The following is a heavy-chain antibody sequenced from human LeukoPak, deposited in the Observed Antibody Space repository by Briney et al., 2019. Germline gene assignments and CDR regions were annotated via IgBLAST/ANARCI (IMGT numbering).Heavy chain of an antibody. J-gene: IGHJ4*02. V-gene: IGHV4-61*05. D-gene: IGHD3-22*01. CDR3: ARGSAYYYDNSGPKFYYDY. CDR1: GGSINSSNYY. CDR2: IYYSGST. Sequence: SETLSLTCTVSGGSINSSNYYWGWIRQPPGKGLEWIGYIYYSGSTNYNPSLKSRLTISLDTSKNQFSLKLTSVTAADTAVYYCARGSAYYYDNSGPKFYYDYWGQGILVTISS.